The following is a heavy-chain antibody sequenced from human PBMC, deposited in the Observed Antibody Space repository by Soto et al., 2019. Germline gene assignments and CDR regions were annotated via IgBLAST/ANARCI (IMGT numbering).Heavy chain of an antibody. J-gene: IGHJ4*02. CDR1: GFTFDNYA. Sequence: EVQLVESGGGLVQPGRSLRLSCAASGFTFDNYAMHWVRQTPGKGLEWVSGISRNSDSIGYGDSVKGRFTISRDNAKNFMYLQMNSLRPDDTALYYCAKSSRIGGWYDDWGQVTLVTVSS. CDR3: AKSSRIGGWYDD. D-gene: IGHD6-19*01. CDR2: ISRNSDSI. V-gene: IGHV3-9*01.